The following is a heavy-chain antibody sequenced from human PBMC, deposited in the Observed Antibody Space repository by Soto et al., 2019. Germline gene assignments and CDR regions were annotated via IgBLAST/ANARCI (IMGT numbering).Heavy chain of an antibody. V-gene: IGHV1-18*01. Sequence: QVQLVQSGAEVKKPGASVKVSCKASGYTFTSYGISWVRQAPGQGLEWMGWISAYNGNTNYAQKLQGRVTMNTDTSTSTAYMELRSLRSDDTAVYYCARDRPYYYDSSGYTDAFDIWGQGTMVTVSS. CDR3: ARDRPYYYDSSGYTDAFDI. D-gene: IGHD3-22*01. CDR1: GYTFTSYG. J-gene: IGHJ3*02. CDR2: ISAYNGNT.